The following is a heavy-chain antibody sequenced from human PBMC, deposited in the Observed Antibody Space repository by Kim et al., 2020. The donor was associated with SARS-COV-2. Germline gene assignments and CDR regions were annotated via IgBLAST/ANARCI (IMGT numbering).Heavy chain of an antibody. CDR3: VRDELLWLGFYYNGMDV. CDR2: INPSGGST. D-gene: IGHD3-10*01. CDR1: GYTFTSYY. Sequence: ASVKVSCKASGYTFTSYYMHWVRQAPGQGLEWMGIINPSGGSTSYAQKFQGRVTMTRDTSTSTVYMELSSLRSEDTAVYYCVRDELLWLGFYYNGMDVWGQGTTVTVSS. J-gene: IGHJ6*02. V-gene: IGHV1-46*01.